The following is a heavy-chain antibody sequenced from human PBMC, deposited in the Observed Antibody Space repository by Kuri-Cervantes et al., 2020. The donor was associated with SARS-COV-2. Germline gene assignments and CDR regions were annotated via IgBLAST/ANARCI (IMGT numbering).Heavy chain of an antibody. J-gene: IGHJ4*02. Sequence: LSLTCAASGLTFRSYWMHWVRQAPGKGLEWVSRINVDGTTTNHADSVKGRFTVSRDNARNSLYLQMNSLRPEDTAFYYCAKDRAALLGYTFGPDLDYWGQGTQVTVSS. CDR3: AKDRAALLGYTFGPDLDY. D-gene: IGHD5-18*01. CDR2: INVDGTTT. CDR1: GLTFRSYW. V-gene: IGHV3-74*01.